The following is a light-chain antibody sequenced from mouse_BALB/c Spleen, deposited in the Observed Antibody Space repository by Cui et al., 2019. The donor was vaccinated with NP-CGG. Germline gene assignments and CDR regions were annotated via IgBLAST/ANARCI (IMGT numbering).Light chain of an antibody. CDR2: GTN. V-gene: IGLV1*01. J-gene: IGLJ1*01. CDR1: TGAVTTSNY. Sequence: QAVVTQESAPTTSPGETVTLTCRSSTGAVTTSNYANWVQEKPDHLFTGLIGGTNNRAPGVPARFSGSLIGDKAALTIIGAKTEDEATYFCALWYSNHWVFGGGTKLTVL. CDR3: ALWYSNHWV.